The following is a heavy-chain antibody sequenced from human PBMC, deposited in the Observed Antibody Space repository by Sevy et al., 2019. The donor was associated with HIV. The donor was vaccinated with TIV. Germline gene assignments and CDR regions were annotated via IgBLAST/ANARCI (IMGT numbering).Heavy chain of an antibody. J-gene: IGHJ4*02. CDR3: ARQFCSGGSCYLDY. V-gene: IGHV3-48*01. Sequence: ASVKVSCVASGFTFNIYSINWVRQAPGRGLEWVSYISSSSSTIHYADSVKGRFTISRDNAKYSLSLQMNSLRAEDTAVYYCARQFCSGGSCYLDYWGQGTLVTVSS. CDR2: ISSSSSTI. CDR1: GFTFNIYS. D-gene: IGHD2-15*01.